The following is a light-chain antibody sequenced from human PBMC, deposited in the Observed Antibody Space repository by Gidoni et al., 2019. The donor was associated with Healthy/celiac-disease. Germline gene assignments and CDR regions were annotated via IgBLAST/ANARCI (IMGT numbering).Light chain of an antibody. CDR1: KLGDKY. Sequence: SYELTQPPSVSVPPGQTASITCSGDKLGDKYACWYQQKPGQSPVLVIYQDSKRPSGFPERFSGSNSGNTATLTISGTQAMDEADYYCQAWDSSTVVFGGGTKLTVL. CDR3: QAWDSSTVV. J-gene: IGLJ2*01. CDR2: QDS. V-gene: IGLV3-1*01.